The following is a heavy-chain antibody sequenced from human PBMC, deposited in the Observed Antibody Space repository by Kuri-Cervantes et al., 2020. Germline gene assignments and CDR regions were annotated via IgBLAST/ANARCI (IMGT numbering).Heavy chain of an antibody. CDR1: GFTFSSYS. V-gene: IGHV3-21*01. Sequence: GGSLRLSCAASGFTFSSYSMNWVRQAPGKGLEWVSSISSSSSYIYYADSVKGRFTISRDNAKNSLYLQMNSLRAEDTAVYYCARAHRMGNYYYYGMDVWGQGTTVTVSS. CDR3: ARAHRMGNYYYYGMDV. CDR2: ISSSSSYI. J-gene: IGHJ6*02. D-gene: IGHD5-24*01.